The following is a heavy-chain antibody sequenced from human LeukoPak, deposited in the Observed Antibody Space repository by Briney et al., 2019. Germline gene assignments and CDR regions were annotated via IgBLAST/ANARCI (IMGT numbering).Heavy chain of an antibody. Sequence: GGSLRLSCAASGFTLSDYYMSWIRKAPGKGLEWVSGISGSGGSTHYADSVKGRFAISRDNSKNTLYLQMNSLRAEDTAIYYCAKADIVVVVAATCFDYWGQGTLVTVSS. V-gene: IGHV3-23*01. CDR3: AKADIVVVVAATCFDY. CDR1: GFTLSDYY. D-gene: IGHD2-15*01. CDR2: ISGSGGST. J-gene: IGHJ4*02.